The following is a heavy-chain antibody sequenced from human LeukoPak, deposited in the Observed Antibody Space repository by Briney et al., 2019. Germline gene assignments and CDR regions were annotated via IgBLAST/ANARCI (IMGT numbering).Heavy chain of an antibody. D-gene: IGHD2-2*01. CDR3: ARPGATATDGFDI. V-gene: IGHV4-38-2*01. CDR1: GDSITNGYY. J-gene: IGHJ3*02. CDR2: IYYSGST. Sequence: SETLSLTCVVSGDSITNGYYWGWIRQPPGKGLQWIGSIYYSGSTCYNPSLKSRVPISVDTSKNQLSLRLNSVTAADTAVYYCARPGATATDGFDIWGQGTLVTVSS.